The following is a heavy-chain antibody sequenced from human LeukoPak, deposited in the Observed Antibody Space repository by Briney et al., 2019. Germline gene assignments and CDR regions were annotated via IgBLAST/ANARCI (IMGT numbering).Heavy chain of an antibody. CDR2: IFHSGST. J-gene: IGHJ6*03. Sequence: SETLSLTCTVSGYSISSGYYWGWIRQPPGKGLEWIGTIFHSGSTYSNPSHKSRVTISVDTSKNQFSLKLSSVTAADTAVYYCARGFPYYGSGSITKTYYYYYYMDVWGKGTTVTISS. CDR3: ARGFPYYGSGSITKTYYYYYYMDV. D-gene: IGHD3-10*01. V-gene: IGHV4-38-2*02. CDR1: GYSISSGYY.